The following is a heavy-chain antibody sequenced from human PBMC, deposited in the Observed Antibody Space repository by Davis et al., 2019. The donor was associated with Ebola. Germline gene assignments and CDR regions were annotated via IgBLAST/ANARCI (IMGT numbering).Heavy chain of an antibody. CDR3: TRKYCSSTSCYGFTFDI. CDR2: AKNKANSYAT. V-gene: IGHV3-72*01. CDR1: GFTFSDHY. D-gene: IGHD2-2*01. J-gene: IGHJ3*02. Sequence: GESLKISCAASGFTFSDHYMDWVRQAPGKGLEWLGRAKNKANSYATEYAASVKGRFTISRDDSKSIAYLQMNSLKTEDTAVYYCTRKYCSSTSCYGFTFDIWGQGTMVTVSS.